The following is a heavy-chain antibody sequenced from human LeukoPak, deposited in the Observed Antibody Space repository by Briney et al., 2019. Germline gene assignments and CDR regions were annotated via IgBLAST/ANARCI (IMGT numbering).Heavy chain of an antibody. J-gene: IGHJ4*02. CDR2: IYPGDSDT. V-gene: IGHV5-51*01. CDR1: GYSFTSYW. Sequence: GESLKISCKGSGYSFTSYWIGWVRQMPGKGLEWMGIIYPGDSDTRYSPSFQGQVTISADKSISTAYLQWSSLKASDTAMYYCASAAYSSGWYVDYWGQGTLVTVSS. CDR3: ASAAYSSGWYVDY. D-gene: IGHD6-19*01.